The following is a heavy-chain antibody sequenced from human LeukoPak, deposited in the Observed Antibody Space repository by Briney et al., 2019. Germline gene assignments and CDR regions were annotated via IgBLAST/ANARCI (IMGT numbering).Heavy chain of an antibody. CDR2: INHSGST. Sequence: SETLSLTCAVYGGSFSGYYWGWIRQPPGKGLEWIGEINHSGSTNYNPSLKSRVTISVDTSKNQFSLKLSSVTAADTAVYYCARSTPYGMDVWGQGTTVTVSS. D-gene: IGHD5/OR15-5a*01. V-gene: IGHV4-34*01. CDR3: ARSTPYGMDV. CDR1: GGSFSGYY. J-gene: IGHJ6*02.